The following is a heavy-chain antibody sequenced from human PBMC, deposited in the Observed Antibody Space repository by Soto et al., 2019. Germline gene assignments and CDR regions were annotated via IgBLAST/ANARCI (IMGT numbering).Heavy chain of an antibody. V-gene: IGHV3-23*01. CDR3: AKASGSYYNPLGF. CDR1: GFTFCCYA. D-gene: IGHD3-10*01. CDR2: ISGSGANT. Sequence: GGSLRLSCAASGFTFCCYAMSSFRQAPGKWLEWVSAISGSGANTHYADSVKGRITISRDNSKNTLYLQMNSLRAEDTALYYCAKASGSYYNPLGFWGLGTLVTVSS. J-gene: IGHJ4*02.